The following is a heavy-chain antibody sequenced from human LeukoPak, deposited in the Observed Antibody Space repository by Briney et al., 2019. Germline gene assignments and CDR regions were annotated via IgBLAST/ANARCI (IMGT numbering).Heavy chain of an antibody. CDR3: ARGRISLSQWYYDLGMDV. V-gene: IGHV3-21*01. J-gene: IGHJ6*04. CDR2: ISTSSSYI. D-gene: IGHD3-3*01. CDR1: GFTFSSYS. Sequence: GGSLRLSCAASGFTFSSYSMNWVRQAPGKGLEWVSYISTSSSYIYYADSVKGRFTISRDNSKNTLYLQMNSLRAEDTAVYYCARGRISLSQWYYDLGMDVWGKGTTVTVSS.